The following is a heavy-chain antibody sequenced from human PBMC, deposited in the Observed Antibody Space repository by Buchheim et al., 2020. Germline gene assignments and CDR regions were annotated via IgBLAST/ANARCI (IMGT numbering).Heavy chain of an antibody. CDR2: IGGDGGEK. CDR1: GFMFDTYM. Sequence: EVQLVESGGGLVQPGGSLRLSCAASGFMFDTYMMTWVRQAPGKGLEWVANIGGDGGEKNYADSVRGRLTIPSDNAKNSLFLQMNSLRAEDTAVYYCARYHLCSRGKCQYHGMDVWGQGTT. D-gene: IGHD2-15*01. CDR3: ARYHLCSRGKCQYHGMDV. V-gene: IGHV3-7*01. J-gene: IGHJ6*02.